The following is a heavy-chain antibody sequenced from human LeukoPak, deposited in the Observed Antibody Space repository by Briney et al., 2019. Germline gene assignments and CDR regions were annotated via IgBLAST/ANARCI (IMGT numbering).Heavy chain of an antibody. D-gene: IGHD3-22*01. Sequence: PGGSLRLSCAAFGFTFEDYSMRWVRQAPGKGLEWVSGISWNSGNIGYADSVKGRFTISRDNAKNSLYLQMDSLRAEDTAFYYCGKASSGYYSAILHWGQGTLVTVSS. CDR1: GFTFEDYS. CDR3: GKASSGYYSAILH. V-gene: IGHV3-9*01. J-gene: IGHJ4*02. CDR2: ISWNSGNI.